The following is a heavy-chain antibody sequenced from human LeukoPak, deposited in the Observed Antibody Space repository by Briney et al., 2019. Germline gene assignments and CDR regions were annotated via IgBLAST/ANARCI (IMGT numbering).Heavy chain of an antibody. J-gene: IGHJ4*01. Sequence: GGSLRLSCAASGYTFSDYGMHWVRQAPGKGLEWAASIRCDGTGQYYADSVKGRFTISRDNSRNTLYLQMNSLRGEDTAIYYCTKDLSTSHCTTAMCYYFDYWGLGTLVTVSS. CDR3: TKDLSTSHCTTAMCYYFDY. CDR1: GYTFSDYG. CDR2: IRCDGTGQ. D-gene: IGHD2/OR15-2a*01. V-gene: IGHV3-30*02.